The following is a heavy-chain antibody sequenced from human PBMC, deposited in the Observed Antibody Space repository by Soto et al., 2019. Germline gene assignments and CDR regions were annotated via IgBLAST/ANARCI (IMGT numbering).Heavy chain of an antibody. CDR2: IYYSGST. J-gene: IGHJ4*02. CDR3: ARVRYSGYDRDFDY. V-gene: IGHV4-39*01. Sequence: PSETLSLTCTVSGGSISSRSYYWGWIRQPPGKGLEWIGSIYYSGSTYYNPSLKSRVTISVDTSKNQFSLKLSSVTAADTAVYYCARVRYSGYDRDFDYWGQGTLVTVSS. CDR1: GGSISSRSYY. D-gene: IGHD5-12*01.